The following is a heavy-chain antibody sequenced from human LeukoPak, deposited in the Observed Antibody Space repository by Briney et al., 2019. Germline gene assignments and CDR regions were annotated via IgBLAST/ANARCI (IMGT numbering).Heavy chain of an antibody. Sequence: GGSLRLSCAASGFTFSSYSMNWFRQAPGKGLEWFSSISSSSSYIYYADSVKGRFTISRDNAKNSLYLQMNSLRAEDTAVYYCARRWVYGSGVLTNWFDPWGQGTLVTVSS. CDR2: ISSSSSYI. CDR1: GFTFSSYS. D-gene: IGHD3-10*01. J-gene: IGHJ5*02. V-gene: IGHV3-21*01. CDR3: ARRWVYGSGVLTNWFDP.